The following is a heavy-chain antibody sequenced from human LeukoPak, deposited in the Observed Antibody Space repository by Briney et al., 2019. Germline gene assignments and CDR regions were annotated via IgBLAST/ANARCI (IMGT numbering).Heavy chain of an antibody. J-gene: IGHJ3*02. CDR2: IIPIFGTA. D-gene: IGHD4-17*01. Sequence: ASVKVSCKASGGTFSSYAISWVRQAPGQGLEWMGGIIPIFGTANYAQKFQGRVTMTEDTSTDTAYMELSSLRSEDTAVYYCATDLIDYGDPDAFDIWGQGTMVTVSS. V-gene: IGHV1-69*06. CDR1: GGTFSSYA. CDR3: ATDLIDYGDPDAFDI.